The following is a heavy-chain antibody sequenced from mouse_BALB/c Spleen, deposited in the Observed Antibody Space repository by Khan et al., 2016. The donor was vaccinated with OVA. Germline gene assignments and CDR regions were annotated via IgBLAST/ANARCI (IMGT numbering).Heavy chain of an antibody. Sequence: EVELVESVGGLVQPGGSRKLSCTASGFTFSGFGMHWVRQAPEKGLEWVAFIGSDSNTIYYTNTVKGRFTISRANPKKTLFLQMTSLRSEDTAMYFCARTGYYYFDYWGQGTTLTVSS. CDR3: ARTGYYYFDY. D-gene: IGHD2-3*01. J-gene: IGHJ2*01. V-gene: IGHV5-17*02. CDR1: GFTFSGFG. CDR2: IGSDSNTI.